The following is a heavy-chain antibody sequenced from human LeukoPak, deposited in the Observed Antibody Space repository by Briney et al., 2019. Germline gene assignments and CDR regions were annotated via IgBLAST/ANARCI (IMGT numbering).Heavy chain of an antibody. CDR1: GFTVSSNY. V-gene: IGHV3-53*04. CDR3: ARVRDYGDYGGTWDY. Sequence: GGSLRLSCAASGFTVSSNYMSWVRQAPGKGLEWVSVIYSGGSTYYADSVKGRFTISRHNSKNTLYLQMNSLRAEDTAVYYCARVRDYGDYGGTWDYWGQGTLVTVSS. D-gene: IGHD4-17*01. CDR2: IYSGGST. J-gene: IGHJ4*02.